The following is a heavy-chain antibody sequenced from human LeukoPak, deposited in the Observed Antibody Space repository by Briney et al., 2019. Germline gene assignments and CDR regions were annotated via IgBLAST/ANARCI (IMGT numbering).Heavy chain of an antibody. Sequence: ASVKVSCKASGYTFTSYDINWVRQATGQGLEWMGWISAYNGDTNYVQNLQGRVTMTTDASTTTAYMELRSLRSDDTAVYYCARDYGYYDSSGHYCDYWGQGTLVSVSS. V-gene: IGHV1-18*01. CDR3: ARDYGYYDSSGHYCDY. CDR1: GYTFTSYD. J-gene: IGHJ4*02. D-gene: IGHD3-22*01. CDR2: ISAYNGDT.